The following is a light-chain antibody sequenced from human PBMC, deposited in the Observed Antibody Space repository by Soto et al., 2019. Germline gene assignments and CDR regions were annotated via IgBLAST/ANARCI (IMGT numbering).Light chain of an antibody. CDR1: QSVSSY. J-gene: IGKJ4*01. Sequence: EIVLTQSPATLSLSPGERATLSCRASQSVSSYLAWYQQKPGQAPSLLIYDTSNRATGIPARFSGSGSGTDLTITISSLEPEDAEVYYCQQRSSCPLTFGGGTKVDIK. CDR3: QQRSSCPLT. CDR2: DTS. V-gene: IGKV3-11*01.